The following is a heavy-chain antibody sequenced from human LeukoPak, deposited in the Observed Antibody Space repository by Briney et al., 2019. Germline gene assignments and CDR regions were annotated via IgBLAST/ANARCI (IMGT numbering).Heavy chain of an antibody. CDR1: GGSFSGYY. Sequence: SETLSLTCAVYGGSFSGYYWSWIRQPPGKGLEWIGEINHSGSTNYNPSLKGRVTISVDTSKNQFSLKRSSVTAADTAVYYCARYGNLLWFGELNYYFDYWGQGTLVTVSS. CDR3: ARYGNLLWFGELNYYFDY. D-gene: IGHD3-10*01. V-gene: IGHV4-34*01. CDR2: INHSGST. J-gene: IGHJ4*02.